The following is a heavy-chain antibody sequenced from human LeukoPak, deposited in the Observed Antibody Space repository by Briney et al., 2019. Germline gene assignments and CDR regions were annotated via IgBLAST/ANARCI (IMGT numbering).Heavy chain of an antibody. Sequence: SETLSLTCAVYGGSFSGYYWSWIRQSPGKGLEWIGEINHSGSTNYNPSLKSRVTISVDTSRKQFSLKLSSVTAADTAVYYCARRVTTIGRNDVDSWGQGTLVTVSS. CDR1: GGSFSGYY. D-gene: IGHD1-1*01. CDR2: INHSGST. J-gene: IGHJ4*02. V-gene: IGHV4-34*01. CDR3: ARRVTTIGRNDVDS.